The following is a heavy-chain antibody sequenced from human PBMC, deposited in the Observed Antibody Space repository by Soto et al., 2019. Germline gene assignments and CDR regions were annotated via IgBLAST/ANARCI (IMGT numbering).Heavy chain of an antibody. CDR1: GGSISSYY. CDR3: AREGGDSNGSWRWFDP. Sequence: QVQLQESGPGLVKPSETLSLTCTVSGGSISSYYWSWIRQSPGKGLEWIGYIYYSGSTSYNPSLKSRFTISIDTSKNQFSLKRSSVTAEDTAVYYCAREGGDSNGSWRWFDPWGQGTLVTVSS. D-gene: IGHD6-19*01. CDR2: IYYSGST. V-gene: IGHV4-59*01. J-gene: IGHJ5*02.